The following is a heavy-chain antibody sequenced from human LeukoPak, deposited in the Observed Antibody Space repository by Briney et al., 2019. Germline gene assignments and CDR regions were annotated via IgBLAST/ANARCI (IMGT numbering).Heavy chain of an antibody. Sequence: PGGSLRLSCTASGFTFGDYAMSWFRQAPGKGLEWVGXXXSKAYSGTTEYAASVKGRFTISRDDSKSIAYLQMNSLKTEDTAVYYCTRVVRRRWPPWSDYWGQGTLVTVSS. CDR2: XXSKAYSGTT. CDR3: TRVVRRRWPPWSDY. CDR1: GFTFGDYA. V-gene: IGHV3-49*03. D-gene: IGHD4-23*01. J-gene: IGHJ4*02.